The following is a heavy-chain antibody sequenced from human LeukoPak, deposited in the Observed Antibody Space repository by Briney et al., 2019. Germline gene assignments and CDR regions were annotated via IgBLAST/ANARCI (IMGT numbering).Heavy chain of an antibody. V-gene: IGHV4-34*04. D-gene: IGHD5-12*01. Sequence: PEPLSLTCADYGASFSGYYLSWIRQAPGKGLEWIGQINHSGSTNNNPSLKSRDTIYVDTNKNQVSMKLSTVPAADTAGYCGAGCGYGCYGLNWWGKGTLVIVS. CDR2: INHSGST. CDR1: GASFSGYY. CDR3: AGCGYGCYGLNW. J-gene: IGHJ4*02.